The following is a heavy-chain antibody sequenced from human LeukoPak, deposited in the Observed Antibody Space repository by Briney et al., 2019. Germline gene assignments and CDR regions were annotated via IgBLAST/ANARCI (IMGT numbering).Heavy chain of an antibody. CDR1: TFTFSSYS. Sequence: GGSLRLSCAASTFTFSSYSMNWVRQAPGKGLEWVSSISSGSSFIYYADSVKGRFTISRDNSKNTLYLQMNSLRAEDTAVYYCAKSGLNRFDYWGQGTLVTVSS. V-gene: IGHV3-21*04. D-gene: IGHD2-15*01. CDR2: ISSGSSFI. J-gene: IGHJ4*02. CDR3: AKSGLNRFDY.